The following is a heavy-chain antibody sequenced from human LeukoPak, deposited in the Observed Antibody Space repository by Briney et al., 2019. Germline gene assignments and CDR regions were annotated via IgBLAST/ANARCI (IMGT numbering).Heavy chain of an antibody. CDR1: GFTFSSYS. D-gene: IGHD3-10*01. CDR2: ISSSSSYI. Sequence: GGSLRLSCEASGFTFSSYSMNWVRQAPGKGLEWVSSISSSSSYIYYADSRKGRFTISRDNSKNTLYLQMNSLRAEDTAVYYCARYMVRGVMGGYYFDYWGQGTLVTVSS. V-gene: IGHV3-21*01. CDR3: ARYMVRGVMGGYYFDY. J-gene: IGHJ4*02.